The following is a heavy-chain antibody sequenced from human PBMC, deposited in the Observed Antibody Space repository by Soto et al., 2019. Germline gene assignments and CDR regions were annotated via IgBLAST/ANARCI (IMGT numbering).Heavy chain of an antibody. CDR1: GFTFSSYG. J-gene: IGHJ6*02. CDR2: IWYDGSNK. Sequence: GGSLRLSCAASGFTFSSYGMHWVRQAPGKGLEWVAVIWYDGSNKYYADSVKGRFTISRDNSKNTLYLQMNSLRAEDTAVYYCARDLTTYGSGVYGMDVWGQGTTVTVSS. D-gene: IGHD3-10*01. CDR3: ARDLTTYGSGVYGMDV. V-gene: IGHV3-33*01.